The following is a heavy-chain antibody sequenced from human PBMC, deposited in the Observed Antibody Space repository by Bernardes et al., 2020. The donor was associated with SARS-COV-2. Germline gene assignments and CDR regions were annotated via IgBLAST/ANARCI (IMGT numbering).Heavy chain of an antibody. CDR3: VRGARSGYSSDF. CDR1: CFTVRSLR. Sequence: GGHPRPSLGASCFTVRSLRMHLGPPAPGEGLGGGFRGNGDGGSTKHADSVKGRFTISRDNAKNVLYLQMSSLTVEDTAIYYCVRGARSGYSSDFWGQGTLVTVSS. J-gene: IGHJ4*02. D-gene: IGHD3-3*01. CDR2: GNGDGGST. V-gene: IGHV3-74*01.